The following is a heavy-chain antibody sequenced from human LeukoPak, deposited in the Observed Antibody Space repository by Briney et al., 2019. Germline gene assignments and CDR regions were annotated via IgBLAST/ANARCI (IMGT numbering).Heavy chain of an antibody. CDR2: IYYSGST. CDR3: ARASTLYDFWSGLSNNWFDP. CDR1: GGSISSGDYY. D-gene: IGHD3-3*01. V-gene: IGHV4-30-4*01. J-gene: IGHJ5*02. Sequence: SQTLSLTCTVSGGSISSGDYYWSWIRQPPGKGLEWIGYIYYSGSTYYNPSLKSRVTISVDTSKNQFSLKLSSVTAADTAVYYCARASTLYDFWSGLSNNWFDPWGQGTLVTVSS.